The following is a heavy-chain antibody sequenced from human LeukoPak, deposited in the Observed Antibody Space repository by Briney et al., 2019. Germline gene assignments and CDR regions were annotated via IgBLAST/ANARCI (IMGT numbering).Heavy chain of an antibody. J-gene: IGHJ4*02. CDR2: INHSGST. V-gene: IGHV4-34*01. Sequence: SETLSLTCAVYGGSFSGYYWSWIRQPPGKGLEWIGAINHSGSTNYNPSLKSRVTISVDTPKKQFSLKLSSLTATHTAVYYCARPVSGSRGWYYNYWGQGTLVTVSS. D-gene: IGHD6-19*01. CDR1: GGSFSGYY. CDR3: ARPVSGSRGWYYNY.